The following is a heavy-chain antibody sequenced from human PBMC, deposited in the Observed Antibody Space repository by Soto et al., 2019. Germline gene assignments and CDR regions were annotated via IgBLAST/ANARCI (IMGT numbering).Heavy chain of an antibody. CDR3: ARGGVVGAISH. CDR1: GGSLSGYY. J-gene: IGHJ4*02. CDR2: INHSGST. D-gene: IGHD1-26*01. Sequence: SETLSLTCVVHGGSLSGYYRSWIRQPPGKGLEWIGEINHSGSTNYNPSLKSRVTISVDTSKNQFSLKLSSVTAADTAVYYCARGGVVGAISHWGQGTLVTVSS. V-gene: IGHV4-34*01.